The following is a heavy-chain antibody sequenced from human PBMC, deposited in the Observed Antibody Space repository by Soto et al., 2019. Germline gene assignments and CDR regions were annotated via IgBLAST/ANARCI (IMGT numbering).Heavy chain of an antibody. Sequence: SGPTLVNPTQPLTLTCTFSGFSLSTSGVGVGWIRQPPGKALEWLALIYWDDDKRYSPSLKSRLTITKDNSKNQVVLTMTNMDPVDTATDYCAHAILVYLGELSLNWFDPWGQGTLVTVSS. J-gene: IGHJ5*02. V-gene: IGHV2-5*02. CDR2: IYWDDDK. D-gene: IGHD3-16*02. CDR3: AHAILVYLGELSLNWFDP. CDR1: GFSLSTSGVG.